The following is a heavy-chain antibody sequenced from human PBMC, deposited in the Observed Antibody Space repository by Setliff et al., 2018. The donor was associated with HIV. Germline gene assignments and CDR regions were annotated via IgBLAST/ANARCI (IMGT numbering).Heavy chain of an antibody. J-gene: IGHJ4*02. CDR3: ARYQYCSGGSCHPDY. CDR1: GYTFTDHA. V-gene: IGHV7-4-1*02. D-gene: IGHD2-15*01. CDR2: INTKNGNP. Sequence: ASVKASCKASGYTFTDHAMNWVRQAPGQGLEWMGWINTKNGNPTYAQGFTGRFVFSLDTSVSTAYLQISSLKAEDTAVYYCARYQYCSGGSCHPDYWGQGTLVTVSS.